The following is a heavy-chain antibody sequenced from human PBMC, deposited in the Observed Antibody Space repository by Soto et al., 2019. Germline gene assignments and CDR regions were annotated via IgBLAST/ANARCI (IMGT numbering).Heavy chain of an antibody. Sequence: SLKVSCKASGGTFSSYAISWVRQAPGQGLEWMGGIIPIFGTANYAQKFQGRVTITADESTSTAYMELSSLRSEDTAVYYCARDRVGATGSCDYWGQRTLVTVSS. D-gene: IGHD1-26*01. J-gene: IGHJ4*02. CDR1: GGTFSSYA. CDR3: ARDRVGATGSCDY. CDR2: IIPIFGTA. V-gene: IGHV1-69*13.